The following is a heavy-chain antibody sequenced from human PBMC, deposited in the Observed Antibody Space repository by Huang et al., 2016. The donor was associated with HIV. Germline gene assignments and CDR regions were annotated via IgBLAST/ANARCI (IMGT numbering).Heavy chain of an antibody. V-gene: IGHV4-39*01. CDR3: ARHREGPVAYYSGWGSHLNYMDV. D-gene: IGHD3-10*01. J-gene: IGHJ6*03. Sequence: QLLLQESGPGLVKPSEALALPCAVSGGSIRSSDYHWGWIRQPPGKGLEWIGSIYYKGSTHYSPSLKSRVTRAVDTSKNLFFLNLTSMTAADTAVYYCARHREGPVAYYSGWGSHLNYMDVWGRGRTVVVSS. CDR1: GGSIRSSDYH. CDR2: IYYKGST.